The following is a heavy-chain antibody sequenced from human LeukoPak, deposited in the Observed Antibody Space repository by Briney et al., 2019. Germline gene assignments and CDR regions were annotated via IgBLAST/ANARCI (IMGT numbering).Heavy chain of an antibody. Sequence: PGGSLRLSCAASGFTFSSYAMSWVRQAPGKGPEWVSAISGSGGSTYYADSVKGRFTISRDNSKNTLYLQMNSLRAEDTAVYYCAKDVDIAARYNWFDPWGQGTLVTVSS. CDR3: AKDVDIAARYNWFDP. J-gene: IGHJ5*02. CDR1: GFTFSSYA. CDR2: ISGSGGST. D-gene: IGHD6-6*01. V-gene: IGHV3-23*01.